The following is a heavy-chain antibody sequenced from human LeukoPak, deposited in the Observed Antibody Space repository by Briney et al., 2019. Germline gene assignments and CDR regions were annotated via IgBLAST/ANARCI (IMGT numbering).Heavy chain of an antibody. CDR3: AKDDPTGRYL. D-gene: IGHD1-26*01. J-gene: IGHJ4*02. Sequence: GGSLTLSCAASGFTFSSFGMHWVRQTPGKGLEWVTFIHNYETTEYYADSVKGRFTISRDNSKNTVYLQMNSLRVEDAAVYYCAKDDPTGRYLWGQGTLVTVSS. V-gene: IGHV3-30*02. CDR1: GFTFSSFG. CDR2: IHNYETTE.